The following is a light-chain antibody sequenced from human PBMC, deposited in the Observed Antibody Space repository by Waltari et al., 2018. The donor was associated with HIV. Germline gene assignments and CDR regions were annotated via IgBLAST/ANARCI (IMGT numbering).Light chain of an antibody. J-gene: IGLJ2*01. V-gene: IGLV1-44*01. CDR2: SNS. Sequence: QSVLSQPPSASGTPGQRVTISCSGSRSNIGRNTVHWYQQLPGTAPKLLIYSNSQRPSGVPDRFSGSKSGTSASLAISGLQSEDEAEYYCAAWDDSLTGSHVIFGGGTKPTVL. CDR3: AAWDDSLTGSHVI. CDR1: RSNIGRNT.